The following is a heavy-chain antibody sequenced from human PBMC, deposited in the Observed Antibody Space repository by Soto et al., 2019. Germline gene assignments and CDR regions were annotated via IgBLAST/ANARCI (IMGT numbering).Heavy chain of an antibody. Sequence: QVQLGQSGAEVKKPGSSVTVSCKASGGTFSSYAISWVRQAPGQGLEWMGGIIPIFGTADYAQKFQGRVTVTADESTSTAYMELSSLRSEDTSVYYCATHMTTVGYGYVMDVWGQGTTVTVS. J-gene: IGHJ6*02. CDR2: IIPIFGTA. CDR3: ATHMTTVGYGYVMDV. D-gene: IGHD4-4*01. V-gene: IGHV1-69*12. CDR1: GGTFSSYA.